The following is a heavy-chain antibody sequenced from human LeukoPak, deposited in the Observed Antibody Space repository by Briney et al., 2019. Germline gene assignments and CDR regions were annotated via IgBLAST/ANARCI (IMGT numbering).Heavy chain of an antibody. V-gene: IGHV3-9*01. D-gene: IGHD6-13*01. CDR1: GFTFDDYA. CDR2: ISWNSGSI. J-gene: IGHJ3*02. Sequence: GGSLRLSCAASGFTFDDYAMHWVRQAPGKGLEGVSGISWNSGSIGYADSVKGRFTISRDNAKNSLYLQMNSLRSEDTALNYCAKDMGYSSSWWSGDAFDIWGQGTMVTVSS. CDR3: AKDMGYSSSWWSGDAFDI.